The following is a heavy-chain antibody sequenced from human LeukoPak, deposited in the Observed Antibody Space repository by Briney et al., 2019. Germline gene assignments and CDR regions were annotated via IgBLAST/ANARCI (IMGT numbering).Heavy chain of an antibody. CDR3: ARDIHDFWGGILQYYYYYGMDV. V-gene: IGHV1-18*01. Sequence: ASVKVSCKASGYTFTSYGISWVRQAPGQGLEWMGWISAYNGNTNYAQKLQGRVTMTTDTSTSTAYMELRSLRSDDTAVYYCARDIHDFWGGILQYYYYYGMDVWGQGTTVTVSS. CDR1: GYTFTSYG. J-gene: IGHJ6*02. CDR2: ISAYNGNT. D-gene: IGHD3-3*01.